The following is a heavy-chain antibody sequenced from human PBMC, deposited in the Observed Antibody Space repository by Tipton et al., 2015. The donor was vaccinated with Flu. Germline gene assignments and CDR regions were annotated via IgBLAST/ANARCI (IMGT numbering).Heavy chain of an antibody. CDR3: ARGHTAMVGSLYYYGMDV. J-gene: IGHJ6*02. Sequence: TLSLTCSVSGASISSGGYSWSWIRQPPGKGLEWVGEINHSGSTNYNPSLKSRVTISVDTSKNQFSLKLSSVTAADTAVYYCARGHTAMVGSLYYYGMDVWGQGTTVTVSS. V-gene: IGHV4-30-2*01. CDR2: INHSGST. D-gene: IGHD5-18*01. CDR1: GASISSGGYS.